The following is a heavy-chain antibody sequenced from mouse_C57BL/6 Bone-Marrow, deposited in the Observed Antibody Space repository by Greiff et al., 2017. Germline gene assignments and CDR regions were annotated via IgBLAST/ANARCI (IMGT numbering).Heavy chain of an antibody. Sequence: QVQLKQPGAELVRPGSSVKLSCKASGYTFTSYWMHWVKQRPIQGLEWIGNIDPSDSETHYNQKFKDKATLTVDKSSGTAYMQLSSLTSEDAAVYYCARKGVYYDYDGSFAYWGQGTLVTVSA. V-gene: IGHV1-52*01. CDR2: IDPSDSET. CDR3: ARKGVYYDYDGSFAY. CDR1: GYTFTSYW. D-gene: IGHD2-4*01. J-gene: IGHJ3*01.